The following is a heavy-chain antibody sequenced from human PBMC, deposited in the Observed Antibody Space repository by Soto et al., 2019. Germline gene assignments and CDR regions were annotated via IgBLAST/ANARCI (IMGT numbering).Heavy chain of an antibody. D-gene: IGHD3-3*01. CDR1: GGSISSSSYY. V-gene: IGHV4-39*01. Sequence: SETLSLTCTVSGGSISSSSYYWGWIRQPPGKGLEWIGSFYYSGSTYYNPSLKSRVTISVDTSKNQFSLRLSSVTAADTALYYCARHRFGFPEALDYWGQGTLVTVSS. CDR2: FYYSGST. J-gene: IGHJ4*02. CDR3: ARHRFGFPEALDY.